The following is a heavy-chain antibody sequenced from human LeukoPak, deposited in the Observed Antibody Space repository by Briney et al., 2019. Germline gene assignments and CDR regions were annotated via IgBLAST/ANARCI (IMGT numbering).Heavy chain of an antibody. D-gene: IGHD3-10*01. CDR2: IYGSGTI. V-gene: IGHV4-4*07. J-gene: IGHJ5*02. CDR1: GGSISRSY. Sequence: SETLSLTCTVSGGSISRSYWSWMRQPAGKGPEWIGRIYGSGTITYNPSLESRVTMSVDTSKNQFSLKLRSVSAADTAVYYCARDSGTTGEVKFDPWGQGILVTVSS. CDR3: ARDSGTTGEVKFDP.